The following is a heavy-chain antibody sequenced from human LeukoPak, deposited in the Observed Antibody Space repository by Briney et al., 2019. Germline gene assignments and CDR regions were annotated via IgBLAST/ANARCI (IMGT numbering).Heavy chain of an antibody. V-gene: IGHV4-39*07. CDR3: AKGRGNGYGSGPFDY. Sequence: SETLSLTCTVSGGSISSSSYYWGWIRQPPGKGLEWIGSIYYSGSTYYNPSLKSRVTISVDTSKNQFSLKLSSVTAADTAVYYCAKGRGNGYGSGPFDYWGQGTLVTVSS. D-gene: IGHD3-10*01. CDR1: GGSISSSSYY. J-gene: IGHJ4*02. CDR2: IYYSGST.